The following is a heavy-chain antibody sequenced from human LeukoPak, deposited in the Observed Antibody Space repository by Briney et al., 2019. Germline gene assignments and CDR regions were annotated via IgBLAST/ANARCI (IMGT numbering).Heavy chain of an antibody. CDR2: IYSGGST. Sequence: PGGSPRLSCAASGFTVSSNYMSWVRQAPGKGLEWVSVIYSGGSTNYADSVKGRFTISRDNSENTLYLQMNSLRGEDTAVYYCARARGDFWSNYYYYYYMDVWGKGTTVTVSS. J-gene: IGHJ6*03. V-gene: IGHV3-66*02. CDR3: ARARGDFWSNYYYYYYMDV. D-gene: IGHD3-3*01. CDR1: GFTVSSNY.